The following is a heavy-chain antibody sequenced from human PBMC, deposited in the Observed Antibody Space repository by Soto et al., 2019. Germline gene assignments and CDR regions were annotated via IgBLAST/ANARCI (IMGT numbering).Heavy chain of an antibody. Sequence: EVQLVESGGGLVQPGGSLRLSCAASGFTFSYYYMTGVRQAPGKGLEWVRFIRNKANGGTTELTTSVRGRFAISRDDSKRITHLQMKSLKTEDTAVYYCCSDDYSSGCHRVYWGQGTLVTVSS. J-gene: IGHJ4*02. CDR3: CSDDYSSGCHRVY. D-gene: IGHD6-19*01. CDR2: IRNKANGGTT. CDR1: GFTFSYYY. V-gene: IGHV3-49*04.